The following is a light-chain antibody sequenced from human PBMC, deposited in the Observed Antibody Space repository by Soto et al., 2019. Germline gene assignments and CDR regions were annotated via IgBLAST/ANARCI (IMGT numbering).Light chain of an antibody. Sequence: EIVLTQSPGTLSLSPGERATLSCRASQSVSRSSIAWYQQKPGQSPRVLIYGASNRASGIPDRFSGSGSGADFTLIISRLEPEDFAVYYCQQYGTSPFTFGGGTKAEIK. V-gene: IGKV3-20*01. CDR3: QQYGTSPFT. CDR2: GAS. J-gene: IGKJ4*01. CDR1: QSVSRSS.